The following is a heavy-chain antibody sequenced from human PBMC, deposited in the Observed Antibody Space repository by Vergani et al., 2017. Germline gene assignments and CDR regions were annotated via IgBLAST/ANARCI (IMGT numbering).Heavy chain of an antibody. CDR3: GVGATSYYFDD. J-gene: IGHJ4*02. D-gene: IGHD1-26*01. Sequence: QVQLQESGPGLVKPSETLSLTCTVSGGSISSYYWSWIRQPPGKGLEWIGYIYYSGSTNYNPSLKSRVTLAVDTSKNQFSLKLSSVTAADTAVYYCGVGATSYYFDDWGQGTLVTVSS. CDR1: GGSISSYY. V-gene: IGHV4-59*01. CDR2: IYYSGST.